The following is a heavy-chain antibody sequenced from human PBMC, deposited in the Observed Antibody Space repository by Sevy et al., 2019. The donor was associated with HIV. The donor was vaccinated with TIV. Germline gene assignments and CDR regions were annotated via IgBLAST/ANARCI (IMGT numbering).Heavy chain of an antibody. CDR2: ISSSGSTI. CDR3: AREKRPRTTVVTPSYFDY. J-gene: IGHJ4*02. CDR1: GFTFSDYY. V-gene: IGHV3-11*01. D-gene: IGHD4-17*01. Sequence: GGSLRLSCAASGFTFSDYYMSWIRQAPGKGLEWVSYISSSGSTIYYADSVKGRFTMSRDNAKNSLYLQMNSLRAEDTAVYYCAREKRPRTTVVTPSYFDYRGQGTLVTVSS.